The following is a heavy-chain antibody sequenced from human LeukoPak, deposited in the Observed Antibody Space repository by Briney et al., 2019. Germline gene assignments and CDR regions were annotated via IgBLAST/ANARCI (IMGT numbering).Heavy chain of an antibody. D-gene: IGHD2-21*02. J-gene: IGHJ6*02. CDR3: ARGDLMETAAYYYYYGMDV. V-gene: IGHV4-34*01. CDR1: GGSFSGYY. Sequence: SETLSLTCAVYGGSFSGYYWSWIRQPPGKGLEWIGEINHSGSTNYNPSLKSRVTISVDTSKNQFSLKLSSVTAADTAVYYCARGDLMETAAYYYYYGMDVWGQGTTVTVSS. CDR2: INHSGST.